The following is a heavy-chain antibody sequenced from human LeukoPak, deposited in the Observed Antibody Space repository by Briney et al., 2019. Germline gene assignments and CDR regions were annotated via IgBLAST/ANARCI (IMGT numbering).Heavy chain of an antibody. CDR2: INHSGST. J-gene: IGHJ4*02. D-gene: IGHD5-24*01. Sequence: PSETLSLTCAVYGGSFSGYYWSWIRQPPGKGLEWIGEINHSGSTNYNPSLKSRVTISVDTSKNQFSLKLSSVTAADTAVYYCAGVSRDGYKIDNWGQGTLVTVSS. CDR1: GGSFSGYY. V-gene: IGHV4-34*01. CDR3: AGVSRDGYKIDN.